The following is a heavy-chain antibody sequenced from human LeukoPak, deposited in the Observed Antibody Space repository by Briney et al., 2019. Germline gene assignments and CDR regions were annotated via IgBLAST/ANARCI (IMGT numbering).Heavy chain of an antibody. D-gene: IGHD4-17*01. Sequence: PTETLLLTCSVPGGPVTSGTYSSTCIRQSAGKGPEWIGYIYYTGTTNYNPSLKSRVTISLDTSKNQFSLRVSSVTAADTGTYYCASPGPDYGDYAYAYWGQGSLVTVSS. CDR3: ASPGPDYGDYAYAY. J-gene: IGHJ4*02. CDR1: GGPVTSGTYS. V-gene: IGHV4-61*01. CDR2: IYYTGTT.